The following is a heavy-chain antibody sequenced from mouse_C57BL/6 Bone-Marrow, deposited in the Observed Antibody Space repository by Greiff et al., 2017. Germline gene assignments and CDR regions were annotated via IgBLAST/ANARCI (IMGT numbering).Heavy chain of an antibody. CDR3: ARGYGYDLHWWNFDV. V-gene: IGHV1-18*01. CDR1: GYTFTDYN. D-gene: IGHD2-2*01. J-gene: IGHJ1*03. CDR2: INPNNGGT. Sequence: EVQLQQSGPELVKPGASVKIPCKASGYTFTDYNMDWVKQIHGKSLEWIGDINPNNGGTIYNQKFKGKATLTVDKSSSTAYMELRSLTSEDTAVYYCARGYGYDLHWWNFDVWGTGTTVTVSS.